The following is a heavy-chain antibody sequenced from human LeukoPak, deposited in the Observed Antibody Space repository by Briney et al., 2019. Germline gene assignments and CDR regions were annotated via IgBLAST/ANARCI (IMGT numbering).Heavy chain of an antibody. Sequence: SETLSLTCAVHGGSFSDYSWTWIRQPPGKGLEWSGEINHSGGTNHNPSLMRRVIMSVHTSKTQFSLNVSSVTAADTALYYCARVGYSFPINDWSRTGLGAYPTKYYYYMDVWGKGTTVTVSS. D-gene: IGHD5-18*01. CDR3: ARVGYSFPINDWSRTGLGAYPTKYYYYMDV. CDR2: INHSGGT. V-gene: IGHV4-34*01. CDR1: GGSFSDYS. J-gene: IGHJ6*03.